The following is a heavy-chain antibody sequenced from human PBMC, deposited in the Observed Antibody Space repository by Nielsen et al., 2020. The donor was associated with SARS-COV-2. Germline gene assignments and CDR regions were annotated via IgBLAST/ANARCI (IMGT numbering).Heavy chain of an antibody. V-gene: IGHV1-8*01. Sequence: SVQVSCKASGYTFTSYDINWVRQATGQGLEWMGWMNPNSGNTGYAQKFQGRVTMTRNTSISTAYMELSSLRSEDTAVYYCARGGYSYVYYYYYYMDVWGKGTTVTVSS. J-gene: IGHJ6*03. CDR3: ARGGYSYVYYYYYYMDV. CDR2: MNPNSGNT. D-gene: IGHD5-18*01. CDR1: GYTFTSYD.